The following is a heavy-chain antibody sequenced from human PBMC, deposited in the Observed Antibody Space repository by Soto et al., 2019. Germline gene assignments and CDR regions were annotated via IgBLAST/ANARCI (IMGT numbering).Heavy chain of an antibody. CDR3: AKGGSSWYHFQH. Sequence: QVQLVESGGGVVQPGRSLRLSCAASGFTFSSYGMHWVRQVPGKGLEWVAAISYDGSNKYYADSVKGRFTISRDNSKHTVYVQMNSLRAEDTAVYYCAKGGSSWYHFQHWGQGTLVTVSS. V-gene: IGHV3-30*18. CDR2: ISYDGSNK. J-gene: IGHJ1*01. D-gene: IGHD6-13*01. CDR1: GFTFSSYG.